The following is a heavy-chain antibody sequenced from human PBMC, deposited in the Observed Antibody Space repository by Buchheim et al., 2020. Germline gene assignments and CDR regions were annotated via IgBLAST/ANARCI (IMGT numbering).Heavy chain of an antibody. D-gene: IGHD6-13*01. V-gene: IGHV4-34*01. J-gene: IGHJ6*03. CDR2: INHSGST. Sequence: QVQLQQWGAGLLKPSETLSLTCAVYGGSFSGYYWSWIRQPPGKGLEWIGEINHSGSTNYNPSLKSRVTISVDTSKNQFSLKLSSVTAADTAVYYCARKIPEFSSWYGGIRYYYYYMDVWGKGTT. CDR3: ARKIPEFSSWYGGIRYYYYYMDV. CDR1: GGSFSGYY.